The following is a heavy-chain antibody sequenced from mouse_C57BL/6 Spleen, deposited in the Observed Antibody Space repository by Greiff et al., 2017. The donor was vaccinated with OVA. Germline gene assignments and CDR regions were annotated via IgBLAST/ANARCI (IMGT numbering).Heavy chain of an antibody. Sequence: EVMLVESGGGLVKPGGSLKLSCAASGFTFSDYGMHWVRQAPEKGLEWVAYISSGSSTIYYADTVKGRFTISRDNAKNTLFLHMTSLRSEDTAMYYCARQNYFDYWGQGTPLTVSS. CDR3: ARQNYFDY. CDR1: GFTFSDYG. V-gene: IGHV5-17*01. CDR2: ISSGSSTI. J-gene: IGHJ2*01.